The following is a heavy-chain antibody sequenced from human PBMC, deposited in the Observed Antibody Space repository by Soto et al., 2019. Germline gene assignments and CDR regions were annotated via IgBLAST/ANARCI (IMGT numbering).Heavy chain of an antibody. J-gene: IGHJ1*01. Sequence: QVQLVQSGAEVKKPGASVKVSCKASGYTFTSYGISWVRQAPGQGLEWMGWISAYNGNTNYAQKLQGRVTMTTDTSASTAYMELRSLRSDDPAVYYCASYPLSQKHSRAGYFQHWGQGTLVTVSS. CDR3: ASYPLSQKHSRAGYFQH. V-gene: IGHV1-18*01. CDR1: GYTFTSYG. CDR2: ISAYNGNT. D-gene: IGHD6-13*01.